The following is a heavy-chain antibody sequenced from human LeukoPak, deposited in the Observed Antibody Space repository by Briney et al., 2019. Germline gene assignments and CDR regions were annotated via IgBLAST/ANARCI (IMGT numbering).Heavy chain of an antibody. CDR2: IKQDGSEK. CDR3: ARVRGGVWGSYRYDY. V-gene: IGHV3-7*01. CDR1: GFTFSSYW. D-gene: IGHD3-16*02. Sequence: GGSLRLSCAASGFTFSSYWMSWVRQAPGKGLEWVANIKQDGSEKYYVDSVKGRFTISRDNAKNSLYLQMNSLRAEDTAVYYSARVRGGVWGSYRYDYWGQGTLVTVSS. J-gene: IGHJ4*02.